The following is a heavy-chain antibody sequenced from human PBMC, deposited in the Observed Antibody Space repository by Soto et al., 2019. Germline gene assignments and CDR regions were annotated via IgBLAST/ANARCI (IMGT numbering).Heavy chain of an antibody. J-gene: IGHJ5*02. CDR3: ARDRKPGTTLGFDP. CDR2: IYYSGST. CDR1: GGSVSSGSYY. D-gene: IGHD1-7*01. V-gene: IGHV4-61*01. Sequence: QVQLQESGPGLVKPSETLSLTCTVSGGSVSSGSYYWSWIRQPPGKGLEWIGYIYYSGSTNYNPSLKSRVTISVDTSKNQFSLKLSSVTAADTAVYYCARDRKPGTTLGFDPWGQGTLVTVSS.